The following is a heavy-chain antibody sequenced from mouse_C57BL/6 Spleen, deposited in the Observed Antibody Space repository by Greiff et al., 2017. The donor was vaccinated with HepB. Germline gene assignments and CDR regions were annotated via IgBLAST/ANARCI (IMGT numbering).Heavy chain of an antibody. CDR1: GYTFTSYW. J-gene: IGHJ4*01. CDR2: IYPSDSET. Sequence: QVQLQQPGAELVRPGSSVKLSCKASGYTFTSYWMDWVKQRPGQGLEWIGNIYPSDSETHYNQKFKDKATLTVDKSSSTAYMQLRSLTSEDAAVYYCAREGFITTVVDAVCFRGQGTSVTVSS. V-gene: IGHV1-61*01. CDR3: AREGFITTVVDAVCF. D-gene: IGHD1-1*01.